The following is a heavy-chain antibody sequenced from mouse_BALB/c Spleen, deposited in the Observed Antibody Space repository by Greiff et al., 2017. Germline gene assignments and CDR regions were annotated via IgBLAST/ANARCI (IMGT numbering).Heavy chain of an antibody. D-gene: IGHD2-3*01. CDR3: ARDGYYRYYAMDY. CDR2: IWAGGST. V-gene: IGHV2-9*02. CDR1: GFSLTSYG. J-gene: IGHJ4*01. Sequence: VKLMESGPGLVAPSQSLSITCTVSGFSLTSYGVHWVRQPPGKGLEWLGVIWAGGSTNYNSALMSRLSISKDNSKSQVFLKMNSLQTDDTAMYYCARDGYYRYYAMDYWGQGTSVTVSS.